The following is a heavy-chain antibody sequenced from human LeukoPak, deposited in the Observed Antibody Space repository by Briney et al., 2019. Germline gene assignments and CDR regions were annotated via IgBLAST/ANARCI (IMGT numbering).Heavy chain of an antibody. J-gene: IGHJ6*03. D-gene: IGHD1-26*01. Sequence: ASETLSLTCAVYGGSFSGYYWSWIRQPPGKGLEWIGEINHSGSTNYNPSLKSRVTISVDTSKNQFSLKLSSVTAADTAVYYCVRDQYSGRYHSAYYYMDVWGKGTTVTVSS. CDR3: VRDQYSGRYHSAYYYMDV. V-gene: IGHV4-34*01. CDR1: GGSFSGYY. CDR2: INHSGST.